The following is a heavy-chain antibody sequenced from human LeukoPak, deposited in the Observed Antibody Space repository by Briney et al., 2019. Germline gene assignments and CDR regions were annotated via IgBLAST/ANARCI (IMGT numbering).Heavy chain of an antibody. CDR3: ARVKRGSSWYDY. V-gene: IGHV4-39*01. J-gene: IGHJ4*02. CDR1: GGSIRNSSFY. Sequence: SETLSLTCAVSGGSIRNSSFYWGWIRQPPGKGLEWIASIYSTGTTYYNPSIKSRITIFVDTSKNQVSLKLRSVTAADTAVYYCARVKRGSSWYDYWGQGTLVTVSS. D-gene: IGHD6-13*01. CDR2: IYSTGTT.